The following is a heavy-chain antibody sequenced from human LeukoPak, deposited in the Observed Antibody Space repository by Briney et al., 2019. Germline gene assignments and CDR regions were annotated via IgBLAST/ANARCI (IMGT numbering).Heavy chain of an antibody. J-gene: IGHJ4*02. V-gene: IGHV4-38-2*01. CDR3: ARRSLTTVTTPYFDY. CDR2: IYHSGST. Sequence: SETLSLTCAVSGYSISSGYYWGWIRPPPGKGLEWIGSIYHSGSTYYNPSLKSRVTISVDTSKNQFSLKLSSVTAADTAVYYCARRSLTTVTTPYFDYWGQGTLVTVSS. CDR1: GYSISSGYY. D-gene: IGHD4-17*01.